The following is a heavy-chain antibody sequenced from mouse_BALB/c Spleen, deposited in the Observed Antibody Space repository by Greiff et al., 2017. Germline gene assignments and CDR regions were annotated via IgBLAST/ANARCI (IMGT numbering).Heavy chain of an antibody. Sequence: EVQGVESGGGLVQPGGSMKLSCVASGFTFSNYWMNWVRQSPEKGLEWVAEIRLKSDNYATHYAESVKGRFTISRDDYKSSVYLQMNNLRAEDTGIYYCTRVGGYAMDYWGQGTSVTVSS. CDR2: IRLKSDNYAT. CDR1: GFTFSNYW. CDR3: TRVGGYAMDY. V-gene: IGHV6-6*02. J-gene: IGHJ4*01.